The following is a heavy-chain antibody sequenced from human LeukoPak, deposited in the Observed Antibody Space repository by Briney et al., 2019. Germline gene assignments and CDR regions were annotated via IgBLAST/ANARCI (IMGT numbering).Heavy chain of an antibody. V-gene: IGHV4-34*01. CDR2: INHSGST. D-gene: IGHD3-10*01. Sequence: SETLSLTCAVYGGSFSGYYWSWIRQPPGKGLEWIGEINHSGSTNYNPSLKSRVTISVDTSKNQFSLKLSSVTAADTAVYYCARAGVRTMVRGVTGLDPWGQGTLVTVSS. J-gene: IGHJ5*02. CDR1: GGSFSGYY. CDR3: ARAGVRTMVRGVTGLDP.